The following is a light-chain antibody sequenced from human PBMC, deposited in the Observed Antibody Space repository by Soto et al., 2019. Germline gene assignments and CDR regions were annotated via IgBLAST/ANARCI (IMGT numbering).Light chain of an antibody. Sequence: DIPMTQSPSSLSASVGDRVTITCQASQAISNYLNWYQQKPGKAHKLLIYDASNLETEVPSRFSGSESGTEFTFTISIMQPEDIATDECQQYDNLTMYTFGQGAKLEIK. V-gene: IGKV1-33*01. J-gene: IGKJ2*01. CDR2: DAS. CDR3: QQYDNLTMYT. CDR1: QAISNY.